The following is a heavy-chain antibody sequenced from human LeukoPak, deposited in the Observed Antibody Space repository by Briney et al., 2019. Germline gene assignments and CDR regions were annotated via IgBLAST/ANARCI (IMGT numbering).Heavy chain of an antibody. Sequence: ASVKVSCKASGYTFTSYEINWVRQATGQGLGWMGRMNPNNANTGHAQKFQGRVTMTRSTSISTAYMELSSLKSEDTAVYYCARDYYYDTSGHRSGYFDLWGRGTLVTVSS. V-gene: IGHV1-8*01. CDR1: GYTFTSYE. CDR3: ARDYYYDTSGHRSGYFDL. D-gene: IGHD3-22*01. J-gene: IGHJ2*01. CDR2: MNPNNANT.